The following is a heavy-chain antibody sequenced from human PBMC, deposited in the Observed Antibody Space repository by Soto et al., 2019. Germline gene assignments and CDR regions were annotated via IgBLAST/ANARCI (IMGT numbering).Heavy chain of an antibody. CDR3: ERFVLRGGNKGNTGFAFDM. CDR1: GGAINSGGYS. J-gene: IGHJ3*02. V-gene: IGHV4-30-2*02. D-gene: IGHD2-15*01. Sequence: PTETLSLTCTVSGGAINSGGYSWTWIRQPPGKGLEWIGFIYHTGTTYYNPSLKSRVTISVDRSKNQFSLKLNSVTAADTAVYYCERFVLRGGNKGNTGFAFDMWGQWTM. CDR2: IYHTGTT.